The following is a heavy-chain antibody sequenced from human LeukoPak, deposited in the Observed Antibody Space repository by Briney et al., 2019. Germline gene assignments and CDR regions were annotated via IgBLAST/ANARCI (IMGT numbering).Heavy chain of an antibody. J-gene: IGHJ6*02. CDR2: ISSSGSTI. V-gene: IGHV3-11*01. CDR3: ARVDDFWAPPRXHXXXYYYXMDV. D-gene: IGHD3-3*01. Sequence: GGSLRLSCAASGFTFSDYYMSWIRQAPGKGLEWVSYISSSGSTIYYADSVKGRFTISRDNAKNSLYLQMNSLRAEDTAVYYCARVDDFWAPPRXHXXXYYYXMDVWGXGTTVTVS. CDR1: GFTFSDYY.